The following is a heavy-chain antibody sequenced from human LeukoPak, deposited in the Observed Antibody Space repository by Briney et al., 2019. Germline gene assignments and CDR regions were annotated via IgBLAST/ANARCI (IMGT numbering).Heavy chain of an antibody. CDR3: ARGDDDYGDPIEDSSFDY. Sequence: PGGSLRLSCAASGFTFSSYGMHWVRQAPGKGLEWVAFIRYDGSNKYYADSVKGRFTISRDNSKNTLYLQMNSLRAEDTAVYYCARGDDDYGDPIEDSSFDYWGQGTLVTVSS. V-gene: IGHV3-30*02. D-gene: IGHD4-17*01. CDR2: IRYDGSNK. CDR1: GFTFSSYG. J-gene: IGHJ4*02.